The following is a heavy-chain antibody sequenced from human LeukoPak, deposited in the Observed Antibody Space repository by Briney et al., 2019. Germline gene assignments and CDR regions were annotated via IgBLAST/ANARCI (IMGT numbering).Heavy chain of an antibody. D-gene: IGHD6-6*01. CDR2: INHSGST. CDR1: GGSFSGYY. CDR3: ARGLSSSSRYNWFDP. V-gene: IGHV4-34*01. J-gene: IGHJ5*02. Sequence: PSETLSLTCAVYGGSFSGYYWSWIRQPPGKGLEWIGEINHSGSTNYNPSLKSRVTISVDTSKNQLSLKLSSVTAADTAVYYCARGLSSSSRYNWFDPWGQGTLVTVSS.